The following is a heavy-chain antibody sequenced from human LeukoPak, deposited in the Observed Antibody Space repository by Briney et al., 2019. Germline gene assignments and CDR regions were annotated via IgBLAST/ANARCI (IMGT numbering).Heavy chain of an antibody. CDR2: ISGSGDIT. J-gene: IGHJ4*02. Sequence: GGSLRLSCAASGFTFSTQGMNWVRQAPGKGLEWVSFISGSGDITYFADSVKGRFTISRDNSKNTLYVQMNSLTAEDTAIYYCAKATGNLGNWGQGTLVTVSS. CDR3: AKATGNLGN. CDR1: GFTFSTQG. V-gene: IGHV3-23*01. D-gene: IGHD1-1*01.